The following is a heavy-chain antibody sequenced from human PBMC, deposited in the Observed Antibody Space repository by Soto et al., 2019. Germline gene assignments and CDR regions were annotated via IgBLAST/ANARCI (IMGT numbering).Heavy chain of an antibody. V-gene: IGHV4-4*02. J-gene: IGHJ6*02. CDR1: GGSISSSNW. CDR2: IYHSGST. Sequence: PSETLSLTCAVSGGSISSSNWWSWVRQPPGKGLEWIGEIYHSGSTNYNPSLKRRVTISVDKSKNQFSLKLSSVTAADTAVYYCARRLSYYYCMDVWGQGTTVTVSS. CDR3: ARRLSYYYCMDV.